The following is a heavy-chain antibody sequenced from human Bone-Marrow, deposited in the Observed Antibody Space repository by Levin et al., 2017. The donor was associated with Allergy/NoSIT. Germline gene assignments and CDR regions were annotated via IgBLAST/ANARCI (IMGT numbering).Heavy chain of an antibody. Sequence: GESLKISCKASGYTFTSYYMHWVRQAPGQGLEWMGIINPSGGSTSYAQKFQGRVTMTRDTSTSTVYMELSSLRSEDTAVYYCAREGPMVRGVTTRPAYYYDYGMDVWGQGTTVTVSS. CDR3: AREGPMVRGVTTRPAYYYDYGMDV. D-gene: IGHD3-10*01. V-gene: IGHV1-46*01. CDR2: INPSGGST. J-gene: IGHJ6*02. CDR1: GYTFTSYY.